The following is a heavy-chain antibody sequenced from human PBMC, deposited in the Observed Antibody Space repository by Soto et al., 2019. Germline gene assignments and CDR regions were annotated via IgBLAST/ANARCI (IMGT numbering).Heavy chain of an antibody. J-gene: IGHJ5*02. CDR1: GGSISSYY. CDR3: ARAYSSMSWFDA. V-gene: IGHV4-59*01. D-gene: IGHD4-4*01. Sequence: SETLSLTCAVSGGSISSYYWSWIRQPPGKGLEWVGYIYYSGSTKYNPSLKSRVSMSADTSKNQFSLVLGSVTAADTAGYYCARAYSSMSWFDAWGQGTLVTVSS. CDR2: IYYSGST.